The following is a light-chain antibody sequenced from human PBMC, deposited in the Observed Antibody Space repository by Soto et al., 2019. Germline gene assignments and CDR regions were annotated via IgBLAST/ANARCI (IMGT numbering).Light chain of an antibody. Sequence: DIQMTQSPSSLSSSIGDRVTITCRASQNIRNYLNWYQQKPGQAPNLLIYASSSLRGGVPSRFSGSGSGTDFTLTISSLQSEDFAVYFCQQYHIWPSWTFGQGTKVELK. J-gene: IGKJ1*01. V-gene: IGKV1-39*01. CDR1: QNIRNY. CDR3: QQYHIWPSWT. CDR2: ASS.